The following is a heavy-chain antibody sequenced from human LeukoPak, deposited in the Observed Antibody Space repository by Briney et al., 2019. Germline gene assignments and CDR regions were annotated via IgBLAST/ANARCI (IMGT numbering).Heavy chain of an antibody. J-gene: IGHJ4*02. D-gene: IGHD2-2*01. CDR1: GFTLSSYG. Sequence: GGSLRLSCAASGFTLSSYGMHWVRQAPGKGLEWVAVIWYDGSNKYYADSVKGRFTISRDNSKNTLYLQMNSLRAEDTAVYYCASDRVVPAAIFDYWGQGTLVTVSS. V-gene: IGHV3-33*01. CDR3: ASDRVVPAAIFDY. CDR2: IWYDGSNK.